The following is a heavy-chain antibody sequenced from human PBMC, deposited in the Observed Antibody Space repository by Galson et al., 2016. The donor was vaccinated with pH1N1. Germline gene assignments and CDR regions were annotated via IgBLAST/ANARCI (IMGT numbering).Heavy chain of an antibody. J-gene: IGHJ4*02. CDR2: INQDGNGK. CDR3: ARKYSGLGY. Sequence: SLRLSCAASGFSFGSHWMTWVRQAAGKGLEWVANINQDGNGKYYVDSVKGRFTISRDNAQNSLYLQIDNLRVDDTAVYYCARKYSGLGYWGQGTLVTVSS. D-gene: IGHD5-18*01. CDR1: GFSFGSHW. V-gene: IGHV3-7*04.